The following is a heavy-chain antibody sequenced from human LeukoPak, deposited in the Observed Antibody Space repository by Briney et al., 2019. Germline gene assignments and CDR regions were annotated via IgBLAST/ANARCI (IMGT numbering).Heavy chain of an antibody. CDR3: ARGGTYVSWWFDP. J-gene: IGHJ5*02. Sequence: NPSETLSLTCTVSGGSIRSSYYYWAWIRQPPGKGLEWIASIYSSGSTYSSPSLKSRVTISVDTSKNHFSLRLSSVTAADTAVYYCARGGTYVSWWFDPWGQGTLVTVSS. CDR2: IYSSGST. D-gene: IGHD1-26*01. CDR1: GGSIRSSYYY. V-gene: IGHV4-39*02.